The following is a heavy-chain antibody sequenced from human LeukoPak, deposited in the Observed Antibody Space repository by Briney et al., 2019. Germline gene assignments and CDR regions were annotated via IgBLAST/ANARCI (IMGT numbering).Heavy chain of an antibody. CDR1: GGSFSGYY. CDR2: INHSGST. CDR3: ARRAPAGRYQGWFDP. V-gene: IGHV4-34*01. D-gene: IGHD3-10*01. Sequence: SETLSLTCAVYGGSFSGYYWSWIRQPPGKGLEWIGEINHSGSTNYNPSLKSRVTISVDTSKNQFSLKLSSVTAADTAVYYCARRAPAGRYQGWFDPWGQGTLVTVSS. J-gene: IGHJ5*02.